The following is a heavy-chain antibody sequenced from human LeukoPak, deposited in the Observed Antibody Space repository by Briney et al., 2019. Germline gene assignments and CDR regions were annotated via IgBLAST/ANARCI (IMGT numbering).Heavy chain of an antibody. CDR2: IYYSGST. CDR3: ARQPTGSPYPFNY. D-gene: IGHD3-10*01. Sequence: PSETLSLTCTVSGGSMSPYHWGWIRQPPGKGLEWTGYIYYSGSTNYNPSLKSRVTISVDTSKNQFSLKLSSVTAADTAVYYCARQPTGSPYPFNYWGQGTLVTVSS. V-gene: IGHV4-59*01. J-gene: IGHJ4*02. CDR1: GGSMSPYH.